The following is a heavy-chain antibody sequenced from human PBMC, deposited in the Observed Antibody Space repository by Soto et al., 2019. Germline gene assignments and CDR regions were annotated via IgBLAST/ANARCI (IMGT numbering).Heavy chain of an antibody. CDR3: AKSGSSGWYGWFEP. D-gene: IGHD6-19*01. CDR2: IYWDDDK. V-gene: IGHV2-5*02. CDR1: GFSLSTYGVG. J-gene: IGHJ5*02. Sequence: SGPTLVNPTQTLTLTCTFSGFSLSTYGVGVGWIRQPPGKALEWLALIYWDDDKRYSPSLKSRLTITKDTSKNQVVLTMTNMDPVDTATYYCAKSGSSGWYGWFEPWGQGTLVKVSS.